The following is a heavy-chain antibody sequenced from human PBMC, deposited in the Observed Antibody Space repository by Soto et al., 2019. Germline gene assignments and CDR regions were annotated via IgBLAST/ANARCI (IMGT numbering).Heavy chain of an antibody. CDR3: ATISDRGIAAALDF. J-gene: IGHJ4*02. V-gene: IGHV3-23*01. Sequence: GGSLRLSCAASTFIFTNYAMSWVRQAPGEGLEWVSAISGSGGTTYYAESVKGRFSISRDNSKNTLYLQLNSLRVEDTAIYYCATISDRGIAAALDFWGQGTLGTVSS. D-gene: IGHD6-13*01. CDR1: TFIFTNYA. CDR2: ISGSGGTT.